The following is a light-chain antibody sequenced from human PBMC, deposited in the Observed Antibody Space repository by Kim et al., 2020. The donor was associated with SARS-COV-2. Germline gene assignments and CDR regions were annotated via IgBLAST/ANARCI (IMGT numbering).Light chain of an antibody. J-gene: IGLJ2*01. CDR3: QAWDSSTVV. CDR1: KLGDKY. Sequence: SLTSGQTASSTCPGDKLGDKYACWYQQKPGQSPVRVIYQDSKRPSGIPERFSGSNSGNTATLTISGTQAMDEDDYYCQAWDSSTVVFGGGTQLTVL. CDR2: QDS. V-gene: IGLV3-1*01.